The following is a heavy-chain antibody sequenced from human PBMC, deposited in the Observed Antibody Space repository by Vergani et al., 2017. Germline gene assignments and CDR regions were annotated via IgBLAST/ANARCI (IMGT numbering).Heavy chain of an antibody. V-gene: IGHV3-48*01. J-gene: IGHJ4*02. CDR2: ISSSSSTI. D-gene: IGHD4-17*01. CDR3: ARGDRTVTTEFDY. Sequence: EVQLLESGGGLVQPGGSLRLSCAASGFTFSSYSMNWVRQAPGKGLEWVSYISSSSSTIYYADSVKGRFTMSRDNAKNSLYLQMNSLRAEDTAVYYCARGDRTVTTEFDYWGQGTLVTVSS. CDR1: GFTFSSYS.